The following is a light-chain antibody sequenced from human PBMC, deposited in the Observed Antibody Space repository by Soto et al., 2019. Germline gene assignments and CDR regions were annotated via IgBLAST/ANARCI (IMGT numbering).Light chain of an antibody. CDR1: QSINVW. CDR3: QQYHTWWT. CDR2: KAS. J-gene: IGKJ1*01. V-gene: IGKV1-5*03. Sequence: DIQMTQSPSTLSASVGDRVTITCRASQSINVWLAWYQQKPGKAPKLLIYKASSLESGVPSRFSGRGSGTEFTLTISSLQPDDFATYYCQQYHTWWTFGQGTKVEIK.